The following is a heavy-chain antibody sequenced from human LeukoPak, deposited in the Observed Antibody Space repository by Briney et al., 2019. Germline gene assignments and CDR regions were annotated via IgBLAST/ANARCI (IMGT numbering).Heavy chain of an antibody. CDR1: GFTFDDYA. D-gene: IGHD3-10*01. V-gene: IGHV3-43D*03. Sequence: GGSLRLSCAASGFTFDDYAMHWVRQAPGKGLEWVSLISWDGGSTYYADSVKGRFTISRDNSKNSLYLQMNSLRAEDTALYYCAKGQEGFGESQYYFDYWGQGTLVTVSS. CDR3: AKGQEGFGESQYYFDY. CDR2: ISWDGGST. J-gene: IGHJ4*02.